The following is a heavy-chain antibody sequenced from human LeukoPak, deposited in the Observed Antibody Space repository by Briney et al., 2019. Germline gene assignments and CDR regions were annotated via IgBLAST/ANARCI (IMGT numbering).Heavy chain of an antibody. J-gene: IGHJ4*02. CDR2: ISSSSSYI. D-gene: IGHD1-20*01. CDR3: SRELWRYYWNDTWS. Sequence: GGSLRLSCAASGFTFSSYSMNWVRQAPGKGLEWVSSISSSSSYIYYADSVKGRFTISRDNAKNSLYLQMNSLRAEDAAVYYCSRELWRYYWNDTWSWGQGTLVTVSS. V-gene: IGHV3-21*01. CDR1: GFTFSSYS.